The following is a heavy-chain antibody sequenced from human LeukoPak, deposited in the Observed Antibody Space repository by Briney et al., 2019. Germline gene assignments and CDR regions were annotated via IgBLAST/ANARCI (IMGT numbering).Heavy chain of an antibody. J-gene: IGHJ6*02. CDR2: INHSGGT. V-gene: IGHV4-34*01. D-gene: IGHD6-25*01. Sequence: SETLSLTCAVYGGSFSGYYWSWIRQPPGKGLEWIGEINHSGGTNYNPSLKSRVTISVDTSKNQFSLKLSSVTAADTAVYYCARRRRLSYGMDVWGQGTTVTVSS. CDR3: ARRRRLSYGMDV. CDR1: GGSFSGYY.